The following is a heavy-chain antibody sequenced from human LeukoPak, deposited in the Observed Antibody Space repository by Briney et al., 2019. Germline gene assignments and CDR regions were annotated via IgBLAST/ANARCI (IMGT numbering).Heavy chain of an antibody. V-gene: IGHV4-39*01. CDR3: ARLCQVTTCAKFEH. D-gene: IGHD4-17*01. CDR1: GGSISSSNYH. CDR2: IYYSGTT. J-gene: IGHJ4*02. Sequence: SETLSLTCTVSGGSISSSNYHWSWIRQPPGKGLEWIGSIYYSGTTYYNPSLKSRVTIFVDTSKNQFSLKLSSVTAADTAVYYCARLCQVTTCAKFEHWGQGILVTVSS.